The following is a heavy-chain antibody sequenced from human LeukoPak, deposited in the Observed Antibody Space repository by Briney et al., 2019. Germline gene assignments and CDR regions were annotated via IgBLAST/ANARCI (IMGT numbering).Heavy chain of an antibody. J-gene: IGHJ4*02. CDR2: ISGSGSST. CDR3: AREVRGRQGYFDY. V-gene: IGHV3-23*01. CDR1: GFTFSSYA. Sequence: GGSLRLSCAASGFTFSSYAMSWVRQAPGKGLEWVSDISGSGSSTYYADSVKGRFTISRDTSKDTLYLQMNSLRAEDTAVYYCAREVRGRQGYFDYWGQGTLVTVSS. D-gene: IGHD3-10*01.